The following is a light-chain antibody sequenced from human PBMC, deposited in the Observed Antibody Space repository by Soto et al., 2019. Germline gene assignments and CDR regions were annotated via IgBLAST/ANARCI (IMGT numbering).Light chain of an antibody. CDR3: SSYAGFNNLV. CDR1: SSDVGSCDC. Sequence: QSALTQPPSASGSPGQSVTISCTGTSSDVGSCDCVSWYQQHPGKAPKLMIYEVTKRPSGVPDRFSGSKSGSTASLTVSGLQAEDEADYYCSSYAGFNNLVFGGVTKLTVL. V-gene: IGLV2-8*01. J-gene: IGLJ2*01. CDR2: EVT.